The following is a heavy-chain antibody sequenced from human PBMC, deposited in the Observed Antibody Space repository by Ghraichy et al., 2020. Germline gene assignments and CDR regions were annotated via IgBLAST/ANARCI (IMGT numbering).Heavy chain of an antibody. D-gene: IGHD4-23*01. J-gene: IGHJ6*02. CDR3: ARGGVTVVVPDYYGLDV. CDR1: GGSFSGYY. CDR2: INHGGDT. V-gene: IGHV4-34*01. Sequence: SETLSLTCAVYGGSFSGYYWSWISQTPGKGLEWIGEINHGGDTSYNPSLKSRVTISVDTSKTQISLKMTSLTAADTAVYYCARGGVTVVVPDYYGLDVWGQGTTVTVAS.